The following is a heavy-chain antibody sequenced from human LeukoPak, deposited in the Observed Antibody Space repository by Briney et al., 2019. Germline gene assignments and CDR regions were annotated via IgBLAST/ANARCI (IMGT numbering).Heavy chain of an antibody. CDR2: ISPDGNKE. CDR1: GFTFSSYG. J-gene: IGHJ4*02. V-gene: IGHV3-30*18. CDR3: AKINNVDDF. Sequence: GGSLRLSCAASGFTFSSYGMHWVRQAPGKGLEWVAAISPDGNKEYYTESVKGRFTVSRDNSNNMIYLQINSLRGEDSAVYYCAKINNVDDFWGQGTLVTVSS. D-gene: IGHD1/OR15-1a*01.